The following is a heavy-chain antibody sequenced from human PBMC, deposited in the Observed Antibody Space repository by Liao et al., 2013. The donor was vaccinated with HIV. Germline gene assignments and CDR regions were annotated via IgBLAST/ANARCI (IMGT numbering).Heavy chain of an antibody. J-gene: IGHJ2*01. CDR2: IYTGMSTTGTT. CDR1: GDLIRRDNYY. CDR3: ARSPGSGSLVWYFDL. D-gene: IGHD3-10*01. Sequence: QVRLQESGPGLVKPSQTLSLTCTVSGDLIRRDNYYWTWIRQPAGKGLEWIGHIYTGMSTTGTTNYNPSLKSRVTISVDTSKNQFSLTLSSVTAADTAVYYCARSPGSGSLVWYFDLWGRGTLVTVSS. V-gene: IGHV4-61*02.